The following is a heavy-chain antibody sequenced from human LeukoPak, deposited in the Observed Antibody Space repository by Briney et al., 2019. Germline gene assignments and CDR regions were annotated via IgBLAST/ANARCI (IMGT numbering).Heavy chain of an antibody. CDR1: GYTFTSYG. D-gene: IGHD2-15*01. CDR2: ISAYNGNT. V-gene: IGHV1-18*01. CDR3: ARVECSGGSCYPSMDY. J-gene: IGHJ4*02. Sequence: ASVKVSCKASGYTFTSYGISWVRQAPGQGLEWMGWISAYNGNTNYAQKLQGRVTMTTDTSTSTAHMELRSLRSDDTAVYYCARVECSGGSCYPSMDYWGQGTLVTVSS.